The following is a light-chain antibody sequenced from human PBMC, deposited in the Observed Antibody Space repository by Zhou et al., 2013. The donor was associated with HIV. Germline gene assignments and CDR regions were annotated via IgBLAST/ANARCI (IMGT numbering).Light chain of an antibody. CDR2: AAS. CDR1: QGISSY. CDR3: QQYNTYSEYS. Sequence: DIQMTQFPSSLSASVGDRVTITCRASQGISSYLAWYQQKPGKAPKLLIYAASTLQSGVPSRFSGSGSGTDFTLTISSLQPDDLATYYCQQYNTYSEYSFGQGTKLEI. J-gene: IGKJ2*03. V-gene: IGKV1-16*01.